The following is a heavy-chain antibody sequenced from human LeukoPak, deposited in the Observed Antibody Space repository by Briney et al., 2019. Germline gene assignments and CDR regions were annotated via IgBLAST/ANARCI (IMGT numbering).Heavy chain of an antibody. V-gene: IGHV3-7*01. CDR2: INQVDSEK. CDR1: GFSFSSYW. J-gene: IGHJ6*03. CDR3: ARLSAYYYGSYFYYYMDG. D-gene: IGHD3-10*01. Sequence: GGSRRLSCEASGFSFSSYWMSWVRQAPGKGPEWVANINQVDSEKYSVDSVKGRFTISRDNAKNSVYLQMKNLRAEDTALYYCARLSAYYYGSYFYYYMDGWGKGTTVTVSS.